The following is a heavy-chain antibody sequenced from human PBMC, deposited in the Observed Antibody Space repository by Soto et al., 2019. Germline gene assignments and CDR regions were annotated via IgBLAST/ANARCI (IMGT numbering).Heavy chain of an antibody. Sequence: ASVKVSCKASGGTFSSYAISWVRQAPGQGLEWMGGIIPIFGTANYAQKFQSRVTITADESTSTAYMELSSLRSEDTAVYYCARGGYATALTIFGVVPHFDYWGQGTLVTVS. D-gene: IGHD3-3*01. J-gene: IGHJ4*02. CDR1: GGTFSSYA. CDR2: IIPIFGTA. CDR3: ARGGYATALTIFGVVPHFDY. V-gene: IGHV1-69*13.